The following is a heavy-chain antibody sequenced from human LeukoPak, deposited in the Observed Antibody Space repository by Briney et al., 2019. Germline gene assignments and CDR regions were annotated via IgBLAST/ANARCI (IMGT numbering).Heavy chain of an antibody. J-gene: IGHJ5*02. CDR1: GFTLTNYD. Sequence: ASVKVSCKASGFTLTNYDINWVRPAPGQGLEWMGWMNPINGNTGYARKFQGRVTMTRDTSTSTAYMELRSLTSEDTAIYYCVRDGEGVAISVNFWFDPWGQGTLVTVSS. CDR2: MNPINGNT. CDR3: VRDGEGVAISVNFWFDP. V-gene: IGHV1-8*01. D-gene: IGHD3-10*01.